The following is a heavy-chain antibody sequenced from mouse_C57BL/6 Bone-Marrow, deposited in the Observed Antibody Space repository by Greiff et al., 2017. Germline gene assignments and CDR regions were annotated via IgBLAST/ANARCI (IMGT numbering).Heavy chain of an antibody. D-gene: IGHD1-1*01. CDR2: IKYDGSST. J-gene: IGHJ4*01. V-gene: IGHV5-16*01. Sequence: DVKLQESEGGLVQPGSSMKLSCTASGFTFSDYYMSWVRQVPEKGLEWVAIIKYDGSSTYYLDSLKSRFIISRDNAKNILYLQMSSLKSEDTATYYCARGEGSSYAMDYWGQGTSVTVSS. CDR1: GFTFSDYY. CDR3: ARGEGSSYAMDY.